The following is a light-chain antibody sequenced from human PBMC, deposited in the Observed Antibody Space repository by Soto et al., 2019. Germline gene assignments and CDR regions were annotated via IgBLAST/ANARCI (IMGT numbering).Light chain of an antibody. CDR2: GAS. J-gene: IGKJ5*01. CDR3: QQYGNSLLT. Sequence: EIVLPQSPGTLSLSPGERATLYCTASQIVSTAFLAWYQQKPGQAPRLLIYGASNRASDVPERFRGRGSGTDFTLTINELEPEDFAVYYCQQYGNSLLTFGQGTRLEIK. CDR1: QIVSTAF. V-gene: IGKV3-20*01.